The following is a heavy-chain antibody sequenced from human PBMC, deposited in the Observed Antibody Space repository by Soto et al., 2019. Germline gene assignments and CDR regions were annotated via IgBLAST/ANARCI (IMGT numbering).Heavy chain of an antibody. CDR3: ARIPGWLQGFDS. D-gene: IGHD6-19*01. CDR1: GFSLSTTGMR. J-gene: IGHJ4*02. Sequence: SGPTLVNPTQTLTLTCTFSGFSLSTTGMRVSWIRQPPGKALKWLARIDWDDDKFYTTSLKTRLTISKDTSKNQVVLTMTNMDPVDTATYFCARIPGWLQGFDSWGQGTLVTVSS. V-gene: IGHV2-70*04. CDR2: IDWDDDK.